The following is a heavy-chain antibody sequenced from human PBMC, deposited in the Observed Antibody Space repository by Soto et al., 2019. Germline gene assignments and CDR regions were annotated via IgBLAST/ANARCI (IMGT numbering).Heavy chain of an antibody. J-gene: IGHJ4*02. CDR3: ATATALTMIVVVPGDY. V-gene: IGHV1-24*01. CDR2: FDPEDGET. Sequence: GASVKVSCKVSGYTLTELSMHWVRQAPGKGLEWMGGFDPEDGETIYAQKFQGRVTMTEDTSTDTAYMELSSLRSEDTAVYYCATATALTMIVVVPGDYWGQGTLVTVSS. D-gene: IGHD3-22*01. CDR1: GYTLTELS.